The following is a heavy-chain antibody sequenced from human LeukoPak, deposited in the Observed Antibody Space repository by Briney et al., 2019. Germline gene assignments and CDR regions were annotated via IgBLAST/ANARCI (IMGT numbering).Heavy chain of an antibody. CDR3: ARHYYGSGSYFDY. Sequence: GGSLRLSCTVSGFTVSTNSMSWVRQAPGKGLEWVSFIYSDNTHYSDSVKGRFTISRDNSKNTLYLQMNSLRAEDTAVYYCARHYYGSGSYFDYWGQGTLVTVSS. J-gene: IGHJ4*02. CDR1: GFTVSTNS. CDR2: IYSDNT. V-gene: IGHV3-66*04. D-gene: IGHD3-10*01.